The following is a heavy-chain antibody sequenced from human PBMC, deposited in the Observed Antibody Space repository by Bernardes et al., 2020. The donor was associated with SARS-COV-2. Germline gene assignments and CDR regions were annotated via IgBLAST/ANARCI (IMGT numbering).Heavy chain of an antibody. Sequence: SETLSLTCTVSGASISTNYWSWIRQPAGKGLEWIGRIYTTGSTDYNPSLKSRVTMSIDTSRNQFSLKLMSVTAADTAVYYCARLIGSGGSSYYLDNWGQGTLITVSS. D-gene: IGHD2-15*01. J-gene: IGHJ4*02. V-gene: IGHV4-4*07. CDR2: IYTTGST. CDR3: ARLIGSGGSSYYLDN. CDR1: GASISTNY.